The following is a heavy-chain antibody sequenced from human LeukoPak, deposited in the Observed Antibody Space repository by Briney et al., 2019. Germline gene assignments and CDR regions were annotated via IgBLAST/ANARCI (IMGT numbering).Heavy chain of an antibody. V-gene: IGHV4-59*01. CDR1: GDSITNYY. J-gene: IGHJ3*01. D-gene: IGHD2-2*01. CDR3: ARDRAYANSGGYAFDV. CDR2: ISYSGGT. Sequence: PSETLSLTCTVSGDSITNYYLSWIRQPPGKGLECIAYISYSGGTKYNPSLRSRVTISQDTSKNQFSLELSSVTAADTAIYYCARDRAYANSGGYAFDVWGPGTMVTVSS.